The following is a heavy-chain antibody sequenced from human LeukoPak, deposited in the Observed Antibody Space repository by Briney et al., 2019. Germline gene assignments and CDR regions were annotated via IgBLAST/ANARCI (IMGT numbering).Heavy chain of an antibody. CDR1: GFTFSSYS. CDR3: ARVKWYCSGGSCYRYYFDY. J-gene: IGHJ4*02. D-gene: IGHD2-15*01. V-gene: IGHV3-48*01. Sequence: PGGSLRLSCAASGFTFSSYSMNWVRQAPGKRLEWVSYISSSSSTIYYADSVKGRFTISRDNAKNSLYLQMNSLRAEDTAVYYCARVKWYCSGGSCYRYYFDYWGQGTLVTVSS. CDR2: ISSSSSTI.